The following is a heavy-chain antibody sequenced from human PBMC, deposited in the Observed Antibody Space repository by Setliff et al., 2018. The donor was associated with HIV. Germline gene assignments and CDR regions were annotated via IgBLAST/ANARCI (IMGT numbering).Heavy chain of an antibody. CDR3: ARILVAAAGTGFDP. V-gene: IGHV4-4*02. CDR2: TYHSGSA. J-gene: IGHJ5*02. D-gene: IGHD6-13*01. CDR1: GGSISSSNW. Sequence: SETLSLTCAGSGGSISSSNWWSWVRQPPGKGLEWVGETYHSGSANYNPPLKSRVIISIDKSKNKFSLKVSSVTAADTAGYYCARILVAAAGTGFDPWGQGILVTVSS.